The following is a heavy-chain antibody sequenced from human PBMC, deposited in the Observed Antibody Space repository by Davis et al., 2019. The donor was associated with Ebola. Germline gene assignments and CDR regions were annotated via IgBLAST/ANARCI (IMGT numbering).Heavy chain of an antibody. Sequence: ASVKVSCKASGYTFTSYAMHWVRQAPGQRLEWMGWINAGNGNTKYSQKFQGRVTITRDTSASTAYMELSSLRSEDTAVYYCAREAALTLGAFDYWGQGSLVTVSS. CDR2: INAGNGNT. CDR3: AREAALTLGAFDY. V-gene: IGHV1-3*01. J-gene: IGHJ4*02. D-gene: IGHD7-27*01. CDR1: GYTFTSYA.